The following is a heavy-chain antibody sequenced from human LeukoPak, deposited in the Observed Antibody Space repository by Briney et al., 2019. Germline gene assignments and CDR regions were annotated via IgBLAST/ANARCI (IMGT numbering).Heavy chain of an antibody. J-gene: IGHJ3*02. Sequence: PSETLSLTCTVSGGSVSSGSYYWSWIRQPPGKGLEWIGYIYHSGSTKYNPSLKSRVTISVDTSKNQFSLKLSSVTAADTAVYYCARDAVEWAFDIWGQGTMVTVSS. V-gene: IGHV4-61*01. CDR1: GGSVSSGSYY. CDR3: ARDAVEWAFDI. CDR2: IYHSGST. D-gene: IGHD3-3*01.